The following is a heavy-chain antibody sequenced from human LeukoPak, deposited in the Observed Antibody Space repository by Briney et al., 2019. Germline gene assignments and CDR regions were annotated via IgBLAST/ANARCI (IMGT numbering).Heavy chain of an antibody. CDR2: LIGSEGSTDVST. Sequence: GGSLRPSCAGSGFSFRDYAKSWVRRAPGKGLEGVSGLIGSEGSTDVSTYYGDSVRCRLTIPRDNSKNTLYLQKTSLRAEDTAIYYCAKGLRGERLADFDHWGQGTLVTVSS. CDR3: AKGLRGERLADFDH. CDR1: GFSFRDYA. V-gene: IGHV3-23*01. D-gene: IGHD3-10*01. J-gene: IGHJ4*02.